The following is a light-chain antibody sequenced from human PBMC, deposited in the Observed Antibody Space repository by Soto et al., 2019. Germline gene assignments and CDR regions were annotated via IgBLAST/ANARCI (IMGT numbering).Light chain of an antibody. J-gene: IGKJ1*01. V-gene: IGKV1-39*01. CDR1: QSISRR. Sequence: DIQMTQSPSSLSASLGDGVTITCRASQSISRRVSWYQQKPGKAPRLLIYAASNLQTGVPSRFSGSGSGTDFTLTISSLKTEAFDTYYCQQRHSRVTFGQGTKVDI. CDR2: AAS. CDR3: QQRHSRVT.